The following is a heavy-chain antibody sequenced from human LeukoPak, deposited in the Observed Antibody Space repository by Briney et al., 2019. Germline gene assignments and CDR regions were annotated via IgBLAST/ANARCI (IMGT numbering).Heavy chain of an antibody. CDR2: INQGGGEK. CDR3: AKDLSPDYYDSSGYLEKPFDY. Sequence: QSGGSLRLSCATSGFTFSSFWMSWVRQAPGKGLEWVANINQGGGEKNYVDSVKGRFTISRDSAKSSLYLQMNSLRAEDTAVYYCAKDLSPDYYDSSGYLEKPFDYWGQGTLVTVSS. J-gene: IGHJ4*02. V-gene: IGHV3-7*05. D-gene: IGHD3-22*01. CDR1: GFTFSSFW.